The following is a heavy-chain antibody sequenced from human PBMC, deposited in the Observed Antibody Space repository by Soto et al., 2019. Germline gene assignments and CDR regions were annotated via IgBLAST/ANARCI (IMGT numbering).Heavy chain of an antibody. D-gene: IGHD2-2*01. CDR3: ARGSDCSSTSCYNWFDP. J-gene: IGHJ5*02. CDR2: IYHSGST. V-gene: IGHV4-30-2*01. Sequence: LPLTCAVSGGSISSGGYYWSWIRQPPGKGLEWIGYIYHSGSTYYNPSLKSRVTISVDRSKNQFSLKLSSVTAADTAVYYCARGSDCSSTSCYNWFDPWGQGTLVTVSS. CDR1: GGSISSGGYY.